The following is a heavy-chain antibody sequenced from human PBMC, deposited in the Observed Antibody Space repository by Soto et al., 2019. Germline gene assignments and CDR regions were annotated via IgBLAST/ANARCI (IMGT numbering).Heavy chain of an antibody. CDR2: IIPIFGTA. CDR1: GGTFSSYA. CDR3: ATTYSSGWYHYFDY. V-gene: IGHV1-69*12. J-gene: IGHJ4*02. D-gene: IGHD6-19*01. Sequence: QVQLVQSGAEVKKPGSSVKVSCKASGGTFSSYAISWVRQAPGQGLEWMGGIIPIFGTANYAQKFQGGVTITADESTSTAYMELSSMRSEDTAVNYCATTYSSGWYHYFDYWGQGTLVTVSS.